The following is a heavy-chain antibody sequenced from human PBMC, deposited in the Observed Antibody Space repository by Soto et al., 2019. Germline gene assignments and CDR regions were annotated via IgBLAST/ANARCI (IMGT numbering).Heavy chain of an antibody. J-gene: IGHJ3*02. CDR2: IYYSGST. D-gene: IGHD1-26*01. CDR1: GGSISSGGYY. Sequence: PSETLSLTCTVSGGSISSGGYYWSWIRQHPGKGLEWIGYIYYSGSTYYNPSLKSRVTISVDMSKNQFSLKLSSVTAADTAVYYCARGEVGATSDAFDIWGQGTMVTVSS. CDR3: ARGEVGATSDAFDI. V-gene: IGHV4-31*03.